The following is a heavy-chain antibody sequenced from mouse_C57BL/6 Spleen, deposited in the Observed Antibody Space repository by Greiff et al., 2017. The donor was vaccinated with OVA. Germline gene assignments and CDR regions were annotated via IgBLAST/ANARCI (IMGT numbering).Heavy chain of an antibody. CDR3: ARSNWEKDFDY. Sequence: EVKLQESGPELVKPGASVKISCKASGYSFTGYYMNWVKQSPEKSLEWIGEINPSTGGTTYNQKFKAKATLTVDKSSSTAYMQLKSLTSEDSAVYYCARSNWEKDFDYWGQGTTLTVSS. CDR2: INPSTGGT. CDR1: GYSFTGYY. V-gene: IGHV1-42*01. J-gene: IGHJ2*01. D-gene: IGHD4-1*02.